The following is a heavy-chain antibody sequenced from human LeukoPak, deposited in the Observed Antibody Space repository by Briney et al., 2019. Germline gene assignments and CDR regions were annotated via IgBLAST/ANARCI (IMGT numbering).Heavy chain of an antibody. V-gene: IGHV3-23*01. J-gene: IGHJ6*02. CDR3: AKSIAAVSYYYYGMDV. CDR2: ISGSGGST. CDR1: GFTFGSYA. Sequence: PGGSLRLSCAASGFTFGSYAMSWVRQAPGKGLEWVSAISGSGGSTYYADSVKGRFTISRDNSKNTLYLQMNSLRAEDTAVYYCAKSIAAVSYYYYGMDVWGQGTTVTVSS. D-gene: IGHD6-13*01.